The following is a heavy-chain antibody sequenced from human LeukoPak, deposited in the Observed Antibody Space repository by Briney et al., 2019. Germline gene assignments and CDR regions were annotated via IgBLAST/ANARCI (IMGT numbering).Heavy chain of an antibody. CDR2: ISAYNGNT. J-gene: IGHJ4*02. V-gene: IGHV1-18*01. CDR1: GYTFTSYG. CDR3: ARFTMVRGVIINYFDY. D-gene: IGHD3-10*01. Sequence: ASVTVSCKASGYTFTSYGISWVRQAPGQGLEGMGWISAYNGNTNYAQKLQGRVTMTTDTSTCTAYMELRSLRSDDTAVYYCARFTMVRGVIINYFDYWGQGTLVTVSS.